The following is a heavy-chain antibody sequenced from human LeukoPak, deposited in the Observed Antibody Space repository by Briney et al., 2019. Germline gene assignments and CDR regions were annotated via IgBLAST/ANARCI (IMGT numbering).Heavy chain of an antibody. CDR2: FDPEDGET. CDR3: ARDVQQLVSYYYGMDV. J-gene: IGHJ6*02. CDR1: GYTLTELS. V-gene: IGHV1-24*01. D-gene: IGHD6-13*01. Sequence: ASVKVSCKVSGYTLTELSMHWVRQAPGKGLEWMGGFDPEDGETIYAQKFQGRVTITADESTSTAYMELSSLRSEDTAVYYCARDVQQLVSYYYGMDVWGQGTTVTVSS.